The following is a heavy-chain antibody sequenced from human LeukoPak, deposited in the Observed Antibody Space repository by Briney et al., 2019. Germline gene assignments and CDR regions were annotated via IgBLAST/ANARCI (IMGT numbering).Heavy chain of an antibody. J-gene: IGHJ4*02. Sequence: ASETLSLTCTVSGHSLSSYYWSWIRQPPGKGLEWIGYIYYGGTTNYNPSLKRRVSISADSPKNQFSLRLTSVTHADTALYYCVRHGGTLGYFDFWAPGTLVTVSS. D-gene: IGHD1-26*01. V-gene: IGHV4-59*08. CDR2: IYYGGTT. CDR1: GHSLSSYY. CDR3: VRHGGTLGYFDF.